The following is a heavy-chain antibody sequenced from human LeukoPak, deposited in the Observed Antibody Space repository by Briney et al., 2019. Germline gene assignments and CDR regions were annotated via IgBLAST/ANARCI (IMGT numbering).Heavy chain of an antibody. D-gene: IGHD5-18*01. J-gene: IGHJ5*02. Sequence: ASVKVSCKTSGYPFVAYYIHWVRQAPGQGLEWMGWINPNSGGTNYAQNFQGRVTMTRDTSINTAYMELGRLRSDDTAVYYCARSPGLDTAVVNRPWGQGTLITVSS. CDR2: INPNSGGT. CDR1: GYPFVAYY. CDR3: ARSPGLDTAVVNRP. V-gene: IGHV1-2*02.